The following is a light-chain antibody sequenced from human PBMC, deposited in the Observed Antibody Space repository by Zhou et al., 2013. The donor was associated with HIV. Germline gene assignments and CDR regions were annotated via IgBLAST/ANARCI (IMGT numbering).Light chain of an antibody. CDR1: QGISSY. CDR2: AAS. V-gene: IGKV1-8*01. CDR3: QQYYSYPLT. Sequence: IQMTQSPSSLSASTGDRVTITCRASQGISSYLAWYQQKPGKAPKLLIYAASTLQSGVPSRFSGSGSGTDFTLTISCLQSEDFATYYCQQYYSYPLTFGRRDQGGDQT. J-gene: IGKJ4*01.